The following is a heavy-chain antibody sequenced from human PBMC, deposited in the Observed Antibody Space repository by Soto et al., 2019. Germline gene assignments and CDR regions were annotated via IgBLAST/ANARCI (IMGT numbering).Heavy chain of an antibody. J-gene: IGHJ4*02. CDR1: GFNFKKLA. D-gene: IGHD6-19*01. CDR2: ISCCGGST. CDR3: AKADGEQWLVPHLDN. V-gene: IGHV3-23*01. Sequence: EVQLLESGGGVVQPGGSLRLSCVASGFNFKKLAMAGVRQAPGEGLEGVSGISCCGGSTSYADSVKGRFSIARDDSKNTLSLQMNSLRVEDTAQYYCAKADGEQWLVPHLDNWGQGTLVTVS.